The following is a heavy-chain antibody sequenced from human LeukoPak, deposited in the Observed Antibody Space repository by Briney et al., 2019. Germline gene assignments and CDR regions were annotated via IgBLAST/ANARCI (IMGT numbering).Heavy chain of an antibody. Sequence: PGRSLRLSCAASGFTFSTYWMHWVRQVPGRGLVWVSHINSDGRRTNSADSVKGRFTISRDNAKNTLYLQMNSLRVDDTAVYYCARGGRAFDIWGHGTMVTVSS. D-gene: IGHD3-16*01. J-gene: IGHJ3*02. CDR1: GFTFSTYW. CDR3: ARGGRAFDI. V-gene: IGHV3-74*01. CDR2: INSDGRRT.